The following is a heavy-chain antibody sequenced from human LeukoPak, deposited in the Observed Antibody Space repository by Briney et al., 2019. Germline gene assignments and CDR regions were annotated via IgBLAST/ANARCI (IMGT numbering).Heavy chain of an antibody. V-gene: IGHV4-39*01. Sequence: SETLSLTCTVSGGSISSSSYYWGWIRQPPGKGLEWIGSIYYSGSTYYNPSLKSRATISVDTSKNQFSLKLSSVTAADTAVYYCARQGYSSGFYYFDYWGQGTLVTVSS. CDR2: IYYSGST. CDR3: ARQGYSSGFYYFDY. CDR1: GGSISSSSYY. J-gene: IGHJ4*02. D-gene: IGHD6-19*01.